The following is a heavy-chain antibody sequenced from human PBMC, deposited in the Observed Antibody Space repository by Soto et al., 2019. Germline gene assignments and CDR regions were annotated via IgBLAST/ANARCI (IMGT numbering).Heavy chain of an antibody. CDR3: AREVQVHTPAFVY. D-gene: IGHD3-10*01. CDR2: ISPMFDAA. J-gene: IGHJ4*02. V-gene: IGHV1-69*19. CDR1: GGTFNTYA. Sequence: QVQLVQSGAEMQKPGSSVTVSCQSSGGTFNTYAMNWVRQAPGQGPEWMGDISPMFDAANYAPKFQGRVTIIKYHSTGTSYLQLSSLPTKDTPLDFWAREVQVHTPAFVYWGQGNLVTVSS.